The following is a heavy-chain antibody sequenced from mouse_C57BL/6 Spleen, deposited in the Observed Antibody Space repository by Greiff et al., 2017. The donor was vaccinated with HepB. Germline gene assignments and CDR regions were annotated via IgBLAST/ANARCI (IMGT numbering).Heavy chain of an antibody. D-gene: IGHD2-1*01. CDR1: GYSFTSYY. CDR3: ARGNYGNPFDY. V-gene: IGHV1-66*01. Sequence: ESGPELVKPGASVKISCKASGYSFTSYYIHWVKQRPGQGLEWIGWIYPGSGNTKYNEKFKGKATLTADTSSSTAYMQLSSLTSEDSAVYYCARGNYGNPFDYWGQGTTLTVSS. CDR2: IYPGSGNT. J-gene: IGHJ2*01.